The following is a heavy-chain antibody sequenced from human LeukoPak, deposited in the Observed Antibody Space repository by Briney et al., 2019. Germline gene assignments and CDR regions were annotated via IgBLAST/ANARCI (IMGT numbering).Heavy chain of an antibody. CDR2: IYYSGST. J-gene: IGHJ3*02. V-gene: IGHV4-39*01. CDR3: AYDSSGYYHDAFDI. D-gene: IGHD3-22*01. CDR1: GGSISSSSYY. Sequence: PSETLSLTCTVSGGSISSSSYYWGWIRQPPGKGLEWIGSIYYSGSTYCNPSLKSRVTISVDTSKNQFSLKLSSVTAADTAVYYCAYDSSGYYHDAFDIWGQGTMVTVSS.